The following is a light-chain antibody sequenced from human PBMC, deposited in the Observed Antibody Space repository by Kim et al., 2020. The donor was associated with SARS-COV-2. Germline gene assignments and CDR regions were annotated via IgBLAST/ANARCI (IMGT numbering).Light chain of an antibody. V-gene: IGKV1-27*01. J-gene: IGKJ1*01. CDR2: AAS. CDR1: QDIANA. Sequence: ASVGERVIITCRASQDIANALAWYQQKPGKVPQVLIYAASTLQSGVPSRFSGSGSGTEFTLTIGSLQTEDGATYYCQKYNSAPWTFGPGTKVDIK. CDR3: QKYNSAPWT.